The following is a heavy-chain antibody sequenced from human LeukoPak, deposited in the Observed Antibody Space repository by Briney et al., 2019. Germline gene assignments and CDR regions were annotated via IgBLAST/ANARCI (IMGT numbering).Heavy chain of an antibody. D-gene: IGHD1-26*01. CDR3: ARDRELYYYYGTDV. CDR1: GFTFSSYA. Sequence: GGSLRLSCAASGFTFSSYAMHWVRQAPGKGLEYVSAISSNGGSTYYANSVKGRFTISRDNSKNTLYLQMGSLRAEDMAVYYCARDRELYYYYGTDVWGQGTTVTVSS. CDR2: ISSNGGST. V-gene: IGHV3-64*01. J-gene: IGHJ6*02.